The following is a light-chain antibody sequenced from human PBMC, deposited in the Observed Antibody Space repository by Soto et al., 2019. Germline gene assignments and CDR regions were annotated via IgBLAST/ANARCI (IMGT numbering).Light chain of an antibody. Sequence: QSALTQPASVSGSPGQSITISCTGTSSDVGGYNYVSWYQQHPGKAPKLMIYDVSTRPSGVSARFSGSKSGHTASLTISGLQAEDEADYYCSSYRGTSTPGVFGGGTKLTVL. CDR1: SSDVGGYNY. V-gene: IGLV2-14*03. CDR2: DVS. J-gene: IGLJ3*02. CDR3: SSYRGTSTPGV.